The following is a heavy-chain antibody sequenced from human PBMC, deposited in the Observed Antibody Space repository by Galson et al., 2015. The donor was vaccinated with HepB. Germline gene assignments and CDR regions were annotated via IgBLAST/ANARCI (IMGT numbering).Heavy chain of an antibody. J-gene: IGHJ4*02. CDR2: IYWADDK. Sequence: PALVKPTQTLTLTCTFSGFSLSTSGVGVGWIRQPPGKALEWLTLIYWADDKRHNPSLKSRLTTTKDTSKNQVVLTMTNLDPMDTATYYCAHRSPVTYYFDYWGQGALVTVSS. V-gene: IGHV2-5*02. D-gene: IGHD4-17*01. CDR3: AHRSPVTYYFDY. CDR1: GFSLSTSGVG.